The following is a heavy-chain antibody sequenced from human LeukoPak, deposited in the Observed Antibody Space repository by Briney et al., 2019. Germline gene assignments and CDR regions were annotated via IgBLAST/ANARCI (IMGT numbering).Heavy chain of an antibody. J-gene: IGHJ3*02. Sequence: EESLKISCKGSGFSLTNYWIGWVRQVPGKGLDWMGIIYPGDSDTRYSPSFQGQVTISADKSINTAHLQWSSLKASDTAMYYCARQYCGGDCYPEPDAFDIWGQGTMVTVSS. V-gene: IGHV5-51*01. D-gene: IGHD2-21*02. CDR2: IYPGDSDT. CDR3: ARQYCGGDCYPEPDAFDI. CDR1: GFSLTNYW.